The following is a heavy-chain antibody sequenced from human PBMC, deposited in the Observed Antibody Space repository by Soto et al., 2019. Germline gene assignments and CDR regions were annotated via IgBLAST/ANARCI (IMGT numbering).Heavy chain of an antibody. CDR1: GFSFSSFE. J-gene: IGHJ4*02. D-gene: IGHD2-2*01. CDR3: VRGYCSTTSCYWNFDF. Sequence: EVQLVESGGGLVQPGGSLRLSCAASGFSFSSFEMNWVRQAPGKGLEWVSYISSSADTILYADSVKGRFTISRDNARNSLSLQMNSLRAEDTAVYYCVRGYCSTTSCYWNFDFWGQGTLVSVSS. V-gene: IGHV3-48*03. CDR2: ISSSADTI.